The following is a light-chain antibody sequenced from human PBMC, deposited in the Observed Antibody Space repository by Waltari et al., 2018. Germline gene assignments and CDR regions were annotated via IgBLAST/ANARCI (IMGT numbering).Light chain of an antibody. CDR2: EVS. Sequence: QSALTQPASVSGSPGQSITISCTGTSSDVGGYNYVSWDQQHPGKAPKLMIYEVSNRPSGVSNRLSGSKSGNTASLTISGLQAEDEADYYCSSYTSSSTLYVFGTGTKVTVL. V-gene: IGLV2-14*01. CDR1: SSDVGGYNY. J-gene: IGLJ1*01. CDR3: SSYTSSSTLYV.